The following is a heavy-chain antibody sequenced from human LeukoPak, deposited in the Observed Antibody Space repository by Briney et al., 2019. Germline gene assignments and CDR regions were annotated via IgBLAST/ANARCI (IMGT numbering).Heavy chain of an antibody. CDR1: GGSFSGYY. CDR3: ARVRVSSTSLNYYYYYMDV. V-gene: IGHV4-34*01. D-gene: IGHD2-2*01. CDR2: INHSGST. J-gene: IGHJ6*03. Sequence: SETLSLTCAVYGGSFSGYYWSWIRQPPGKGLEWIGEINHSGSTNYNPSLKSRVTISVDTSKNQFSLKLSSVNAADTAVYYCARVRVSSTSLNYYYYYMDVWGKGTTVTVSS.